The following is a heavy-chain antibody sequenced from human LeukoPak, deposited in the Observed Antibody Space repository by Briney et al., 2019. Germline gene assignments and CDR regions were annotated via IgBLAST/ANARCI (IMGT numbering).Heavy chain of an antibody. CDR3: ARDGTAPGLSFDL. V-gene: IGHV3-7*01. CDR1: GFTFSSYW. CDR2: IKQDGSEK. D-gene: IGHD6-13*01. Sequence: GGSLRLSCAVSGFTFSSYWMNWVRQAPGKGLEWVASIKQDGSEKSYVDSVKGRFTISRDNAKNSLYLHMSSLRAEDTAVYYCARDGTAPGLSFDLWGQGDLVTVSS. J-gene: IGHJ4*01.